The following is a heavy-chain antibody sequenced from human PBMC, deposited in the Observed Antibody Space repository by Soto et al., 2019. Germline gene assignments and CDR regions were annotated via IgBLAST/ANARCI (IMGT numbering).Heavy chain of an antibody. J-gene: IGHJ2*01. CDR2: IIPILGIA. CDR3: ARDSGYDRRYFDL. Sequence: QVQLVQSGAEVKKPGSSVKVSCKASGGTFSSYTISWVRQAPGQGLEGMGRIIPILGIANYAQKFQGRVTITADKSTSKAYMELSSLRSEDTAVYYCARDSGYDRRYFDLWGRGTLVTVSS. D-gene: IGHD5-12*01. CDR1: GGTFSSYT. V-gene: IGHV1-69*08.